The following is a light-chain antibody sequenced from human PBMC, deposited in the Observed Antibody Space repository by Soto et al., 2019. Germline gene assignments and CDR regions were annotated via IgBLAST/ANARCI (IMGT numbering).Light chain of an antibody. CDR2: EVI. J-gene: IGLJ1*01. V-gene: IGLV2-8*01. CDR3: SSYAGNNFYV. CDR1: SSDVGGYNY. Sequence: QSALTQPPSASGSPGQSVAISCTGTSSDVGGYNYVSWYQQHPGKAPQLMIFEVIQRPSGVPDRFSGSKSGNTASLTVSGLQAEDEADYYCSSYAGNNFYVFGTGTKLTVL.